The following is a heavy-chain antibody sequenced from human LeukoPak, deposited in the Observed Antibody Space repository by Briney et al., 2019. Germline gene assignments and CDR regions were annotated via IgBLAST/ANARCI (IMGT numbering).Heavy chain of an antibody. D-gene: IGHD1-26*01. CDR1: GYTFTGYY. CDR3: ARVARAIGRPYYFDY. CDR2: INPNSGGT. Sequence: GASVKVSCKASGYTFTGYYMHWVRQAPGQGLEWMGWINPNSGGTNYAQKFQGRVTMTRGTSISTAYMELSRLRSDDTAVYYCARVARAIGRPYYFDYWGQGTLVTVSS. V-gene: IGHV1-2*02. J-gene: IGHJ4*02.